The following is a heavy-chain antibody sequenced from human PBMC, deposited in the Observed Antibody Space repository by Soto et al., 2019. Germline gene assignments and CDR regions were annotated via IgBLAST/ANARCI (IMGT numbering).Heavy chain of an antibody. CDR3: ARFFGSGFDY. Sequence: EVQLVESGGGLVQPGGSLRLSCVASGFTFSTDSMNWVRQAPGKGLEWVAHISTSGTTRYYADSVKGRFTISRDNAKTSLYLQMDSLRNEDTAVYYCARFFGSGFDYWGQGTLVTVSS. D-gene: IGHD6-19*01. V-gene: IGHV3-48*02. J-gene: IGHJ4*02. CDR2: ISTSGTTR. CDR1: GFTFSTDS.